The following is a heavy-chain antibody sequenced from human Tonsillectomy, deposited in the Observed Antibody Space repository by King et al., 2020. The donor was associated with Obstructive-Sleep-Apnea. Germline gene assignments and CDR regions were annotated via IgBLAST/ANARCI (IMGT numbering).Heavy chain of an antibody. Sequence: VQLVESGGGSVQPGGSLRLSCEASGFSFSHHWMDWVRQAPGKGPEWLAIMNPDGSYTDYADSVKGRFTISRDNAKNSLYLQINTLRVEDTAVYYCARHPSFGSLDDWGQGPPVTVSS. D-gene: IGHD3-10*01. CDR1: GFSFSHHW. CDR2: MNPDGSYT. V-gene: IGHV3-7*01. CDR3: ARHPSFGSLDD. J-gene: IGHJ4*02.